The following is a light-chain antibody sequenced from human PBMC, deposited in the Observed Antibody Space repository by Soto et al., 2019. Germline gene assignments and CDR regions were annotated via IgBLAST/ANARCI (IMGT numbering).Light chain of an antibody. CDR3: QQASSFPLT. CDR2: ATS. V-gene: IGKV1-12*01. J-gene: IGKJ4*01. Sequence: DIQMTQSPSSVSASVGDRVTITCRASQDISSWLAWYQKKPGNAPKLLIYATSSLQSGVPSRFRGSGSGTDFTLTISSRQPEDFATYYCQQASSFPLTFGGGTKVEIK. CDR1: QDISSW.